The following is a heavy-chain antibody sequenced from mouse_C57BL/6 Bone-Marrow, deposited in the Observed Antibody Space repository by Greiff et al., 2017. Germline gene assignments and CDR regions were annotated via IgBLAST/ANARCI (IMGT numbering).Heavy chain of an antibody. CDR1: GFNIKDDY. CDR3: TTFPLITTVVATDYFDY. V-gene: IGHV14-4*01. J-gene: IGHJ2*01. CDR2: IDPENGDT. Sequence: VQLKQSGAELVRPGASVKLSCTASGFNIKDDYMHWVKQRPEQGLEWIGWIDPENGDTEYASKFPGKATITADPSSHTAYLQLSSLTSEDTAVYYCTTFPLITTVVATDYFDYWGQGTTLTVSS. D-gene: IGHD1-1*01.